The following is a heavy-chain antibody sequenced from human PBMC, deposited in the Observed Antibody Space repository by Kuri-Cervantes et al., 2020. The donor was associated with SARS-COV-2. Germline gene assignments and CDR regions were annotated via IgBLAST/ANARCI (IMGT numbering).Heavy chain of an antibody. CDR3: AKDLNLETYYDFWSGYYYYYGMDV. CDR1: GFTFSSYA. J-gene: IGHJ6*02. D-gene: IGHD3-3*01. V-gene: IGHV3-23*01. Sequence: GESLKISCAAPGFTFSSYAMSWVRQAPGKGLEWVSAISGSGGSTYYADSVKGRFTISRDNSKNTLYLQMNSLRAEDTAVYYCAKDLNLETYYDFWSGYYYYYGMDVWGQGTTVTVSS. CDR2: ISGSGGST.